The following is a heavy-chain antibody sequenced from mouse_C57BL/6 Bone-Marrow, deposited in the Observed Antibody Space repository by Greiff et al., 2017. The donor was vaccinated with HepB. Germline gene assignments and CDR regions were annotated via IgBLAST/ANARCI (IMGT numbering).Heavy chain of an antibody. V-gene: IGHV5-6*01. Sequence: VQLKQSGGDLVKPGGSLKLSCAASGFTFSSYGMSWVRQTPDKRLEWVATISSGGSYTYYPDSVKGRFTISRDNAKNTLYLQMSSLKSEDTAMYYCARHGGSYYAMDYWGQGTSVTVSS. CDR2: ISSGGSYT. J-gene: IGHJ4*01. CDR1: GFTFSSYG. CDR3: ARHGGSYYAMDY.